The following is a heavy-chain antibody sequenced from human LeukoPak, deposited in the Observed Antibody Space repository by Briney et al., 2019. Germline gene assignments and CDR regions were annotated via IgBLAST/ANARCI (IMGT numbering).Heavy chain of an antibody. J-gene: IGHJ5*02. D-gene: IGHD3-10*01. CDR1: GGTFSSYA. CDR2: IIPIFGTA. Sequence: SVKVSCKASGGTFSSYAISWVRQAPGQGLEWMGGIIPIFGTANYAQKFQGRVTMTRDTSTSTIYMEVSSLRSEDTAVYYCATSFRAVNWFDPWGQGTLVTVSS. V-gene: IGHV1-69*05. CDR3: ATSFRAVNWFDP.